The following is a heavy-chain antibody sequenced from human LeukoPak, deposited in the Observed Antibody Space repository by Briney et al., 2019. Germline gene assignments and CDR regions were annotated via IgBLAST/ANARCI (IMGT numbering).Heavy chain of an antibody. J-gene: IGHJ3*02. CDR2: IRQDGSEK. CDR1: GFTFSGYW. CDR3: ARIGVGLYTYDI. D-gene: IGHD3-3*01. V-gene: IGHV3-7*01. Sequence: GGSLRLSCAASGFTFSGYWMTWVRQAPGKGLEWVANIRQDGSEKYYVDSVKGRFTISRDNAKNSLYLQMNSLRVEDTAVYYCARIGVGLYTYDIWGQGTMVTVSS.